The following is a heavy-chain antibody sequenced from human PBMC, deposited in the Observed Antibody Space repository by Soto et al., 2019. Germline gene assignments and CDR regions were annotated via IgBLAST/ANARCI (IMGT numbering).Heavy chain of an antibody. CDR1: GYTFTNYH. J-gene: IGHJ5*02. CDR2: INPSVGTI. Sequence: ASVKVSCKASGYTFTNYHIHWVRQAPGQGLEWMGIINPSVGTINYAQKFQGRVTMTRDTSTSTVHMELSSLSSEDTAVYYCARDGPTRLTTLTLDPWGQGTLVTVSS. V-gene: IGHV1-46*01. D-gene: IGHD4-4*01. CDR3: ARDGPTRLTTLTLDP.